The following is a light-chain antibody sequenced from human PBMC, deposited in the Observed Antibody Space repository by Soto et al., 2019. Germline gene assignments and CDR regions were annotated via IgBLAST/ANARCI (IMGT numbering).Light chain of an antibody. J-gene: IGLJ3*02. Sequence: QSAPTQPPSASGSPGQSVTISCTGTSSDVGGYSYVSWYQHHPGNAPKLMIYEVSKRPSGVPDRFSGSKSGTTASPTVSGLQPEDEADYYCGSYGGSNNWVFGGGTKLTVL. CDR1: SSDVGGYSY. CDR2: EVS. V-gene: IGLV2-8*01. CDR3: GSYGGSNNWV.